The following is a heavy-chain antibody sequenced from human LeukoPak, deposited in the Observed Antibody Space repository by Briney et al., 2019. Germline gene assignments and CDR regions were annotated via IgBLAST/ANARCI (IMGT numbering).Heavy chain of an antibody. CDR2: INPNSGGT. V-gene: IGHV1-2*02. CDR3: ARDTSEYYYDSSGEGFDY. CDR1: GYTFTGYY. D-gene: IGHD3-22*01. Sequence: ASVKVSCKASGYTFTGYYMHWVRQAPGQGLEWMGWINPNSGGTNYAQKFQGRVTMTRDTSISTAYMELSRLRSDDTAVYYCARDTSEYYYDSSGEGFDYWGQGTLVTVSS. J-gene: IGHJ4*02.